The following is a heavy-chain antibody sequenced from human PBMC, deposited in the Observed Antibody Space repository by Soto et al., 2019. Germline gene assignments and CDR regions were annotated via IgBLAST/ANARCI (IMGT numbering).Heavy chain of an antibody. CDR1: GGSISSGGYY. CDR2: IYYSGST. D-gene: IGHD3-9*01. V-gene: IGHV4-31*03. J-gene: IGHJ4*02. Sequence: QVQLQESGPGLVKPSQTLSLTCTVSGGSISSGGYYWSWIRQHPGKGLEWIGYIYYSGSTYYNPSLKSRVTISVDTSKNQFSLKLSSVTAADTAVYYCARAQERDWLLPWSPGVLDYWGQGTLVTVSS. CDR3: ARAQERDWLLPWSPGVLDY.